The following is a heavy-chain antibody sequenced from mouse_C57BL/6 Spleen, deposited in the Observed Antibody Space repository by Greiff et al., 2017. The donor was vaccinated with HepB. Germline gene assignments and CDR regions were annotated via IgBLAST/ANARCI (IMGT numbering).Heavy chain of an antibody. CDR1: GYTFTDYY. CDR3: ARLRGYFAWFAY. V-gene: IGHV1-26*01. J-gene: IGHJ3*01. Sequence: VQLKESGPELVKPGASVKISCKASGYTFTDYYMNWVKQSHGKSLEWIGDINPNNGGTSYNQKFKGKATLTVDKSSSTAYMKLRSLTSEDSAVYYCARLRGYFAWFAYWGQGTLVTVSA. D-gene: IGHD2-3*01. CDR2: INPNNGGT.